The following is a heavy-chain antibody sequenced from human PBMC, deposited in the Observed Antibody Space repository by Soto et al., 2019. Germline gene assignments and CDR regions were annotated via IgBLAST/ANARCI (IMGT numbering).Heavy chain of an antibody. J-gene: IGHJ4*02. CDR3: ASSKQQLEPTDY. CDR2: IIPILGIA. CDR1: GGTFSSYT. D-gene: IGHD6-13*01. V-gene: IGHV1-69*02. Sequence: QVQLVRSGAEVKKPGSSVKVSCKASGGTFSSYTISWVRQAPGQGLEWMGRIIPILGIANYAQKFQGRVTITADKSTSTAYMELSSLRSEDTAVYYCASSKQQLEPTDYWGQGTLVTVSS.